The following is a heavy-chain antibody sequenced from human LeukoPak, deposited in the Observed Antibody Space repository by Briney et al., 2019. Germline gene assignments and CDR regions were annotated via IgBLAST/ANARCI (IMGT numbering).Heavy chain of an antibody. CDR1: GITVRSAY. V-gene: IGHV3-66*01. J-gene: IGHJ4*02. CDR2: IYSDGST. CDR3: ARGGGAYCGGDCYRNFDH. Sequence: EGSLRLSCATSGITVRSAYLSWVRQAPGKGLEWVSVIYSDGSTYYADSVKGRFTISRDNPRNTLFLQMNTLRADDTAVYYCARGGGAYCGGDCYRNFDHWGQGTLVTVS. D-gene: IGHD2-21*02.